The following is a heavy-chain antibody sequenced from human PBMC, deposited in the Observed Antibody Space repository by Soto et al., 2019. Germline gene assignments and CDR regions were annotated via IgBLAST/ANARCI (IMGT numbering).Heavy chain of an antibody. D-gene: IGHD6-19*01. V-gene: IGHV1-3*01. CDR3: ARDYADIAVAGIPLLAH. Sequence: VQLVQSGAEVKQPGASVNISCKASGFTFTKYALHWVRLAPGQRPEWMGWINGANGNTRYSQRFQDRVTMTRDMSATTVYMDLSSLRSEDTAVYFCARDYADIAVAGIPLLAHWGQGTLVTVSS. CDR1: GFTFTKYA. CDR2: INGANGNT. J-gene: IGHJ4*02.